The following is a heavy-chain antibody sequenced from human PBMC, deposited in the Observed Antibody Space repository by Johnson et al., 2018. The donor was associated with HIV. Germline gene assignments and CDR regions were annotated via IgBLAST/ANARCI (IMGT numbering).Heavy chain of an antibody. V-gene: IGHV3-11*01. CDR3: ARGDQHGPLVPTVMRDDAFDI. CDR2: ISSSGSTI. J-gene: IGHJ3*02. Sequence: QVQLVESGGGLVKPGGSLRLSCAASGFTFSDYYMSWIRQAPGKGLEWVSYISSSGSTIYYADSVKGRFTISRDNARNSVYLQMNSLRAEDTAVYYCARGDQHGPLVPTVMRDDAFDIWGQGTMVTVSS. CDR1: GFTFSDYY. D-gene: IGHD5-12*01.